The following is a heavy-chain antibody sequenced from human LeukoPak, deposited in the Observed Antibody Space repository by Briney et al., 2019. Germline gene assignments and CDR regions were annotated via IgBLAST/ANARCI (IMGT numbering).Heavy chain of an antibody. CDR3: ARDLKWELLTNWFDP. J-gene: IGHJ5*02. Sequence: GGSLTLSCAASGFTFSSFSMNCLRQAPSKGVEWLSSIISSSSYIYYAASVKGRFIISRDNAKNSLYLQMNSLRVEDTAVYYCARDLKWELLTNWFDPWGQGTLVTVSS. CDR2: IISSSSYI. CDR1: GFTFSSFS. D-gene: IGHD1-26*01. V-gene: IGHV3-21*01.